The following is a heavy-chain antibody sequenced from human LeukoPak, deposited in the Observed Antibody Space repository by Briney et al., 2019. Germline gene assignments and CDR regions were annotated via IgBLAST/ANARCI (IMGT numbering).Heavy chain of an antibody. CDR2: INHSGST. Sequence: SETLSLTCAVYGGSFSGYYWSWIRQPPGKGLEWIGEINHSGSTNYNPSLKSRVTISVDTSKNQFSLKLSSVTAADTAVYYCARHRFYYDSSGYYYWGQGTLVTVSS. D-gene: IGHD3-22*01. V-gene: IGHV4-34*01. CDR3: ARHRFYYDSSGYYY. J-gene: IGHJ4*02. CDR1: GGSFSGYY.